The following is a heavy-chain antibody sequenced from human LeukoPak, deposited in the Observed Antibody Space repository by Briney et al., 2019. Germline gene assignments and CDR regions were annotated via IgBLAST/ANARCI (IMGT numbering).Heavy chain of an antibody. D-gene: IGHD3-22*01. CDR3: AAMINDY. CDR1: GFTASSNY. V-gene: IGHV3-66*02. J-gene: IGHJ4*02. CDR2: IYSGGST. Sequence: SGGSLRLSGAASGFTASSNYMSWVRQAPGKGLEGVSVIYSGGSTYYADSVKGRFTISRDNSKNTLYLQITSLRAEDTAVYYCAAMINDYWGQGTLVTVSS.